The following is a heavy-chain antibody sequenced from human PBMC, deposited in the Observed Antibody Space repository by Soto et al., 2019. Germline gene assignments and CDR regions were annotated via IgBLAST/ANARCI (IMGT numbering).Heavy chain of an antibody. D-gene: IGHD5-12*01. Sequence: EVQLVESGGGLVKPGGSLRLSCAASGFTFSSYSMNWVRQAPGKGLEWVSGISWNSGSIGYADSVKGRFTISRDNAKNSLYLQMNSLRAEDTALYYCAMWLGGLGYFDYWGQGTLVTVSS. CDR1: GFTFSSYS. J-gene: IGHJ4*02. CDR2: ISWNSGSI. CDR3: AMWLGGLGYFDY. V-gene: IGHV3-9*01.